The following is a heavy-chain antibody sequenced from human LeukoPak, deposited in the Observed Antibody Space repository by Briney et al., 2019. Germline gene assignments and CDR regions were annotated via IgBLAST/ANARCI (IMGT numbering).Heavy chain of an antibody. J-gene: IGHJ3*02. D-gene: IGHD3-16*01. CDR1: GFSFSDYI. V-gene: IGHV3-72*01. Sequence: GGSLRLSCTTSGFSFSDYILDWVRQAPGKGLEWVGRIRRGANSYTTEYAASVKGRFTISRDDSKNSLYLHMNSLKTEDTAVYHCSRDGGEGGNSAFDIWGQGTMVSVSS. CDR3: SRDGGEGGNSAFDI. CDR2: IRRGANSYTT.